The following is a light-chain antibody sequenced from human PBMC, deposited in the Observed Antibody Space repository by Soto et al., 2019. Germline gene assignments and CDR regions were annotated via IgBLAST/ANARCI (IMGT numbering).Light chain of an antibody. Sequence: DIQMTQSPSSLSASVGDRVTITCRASQGISNHLAWFQQKPGKAPKSLIYDASNLQSGVPSKFSGSGSGTDFTLTINSLQPEDSATYYCQQYYNYPLTFGGGTKVEIK. CDR3: QQYYNYPLT. CDR1: QGISNH. J-gene: IGKJ4*01. CDR2: DAS. V-gene: IGKV1-16*02.